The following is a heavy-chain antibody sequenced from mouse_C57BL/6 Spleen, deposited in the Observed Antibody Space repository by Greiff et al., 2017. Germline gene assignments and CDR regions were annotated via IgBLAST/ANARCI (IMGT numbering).Heavy chain of an antibody. V-gene: IGHV5-17*01. CDR3: ARSGYSNFYAMDY. CDR2: ISSGSSTI. J-gene: IGHJ4*01. D-gene: IGHD2-5*01. CDR1: GFTFSDYG. Sequence: DVMLVESGGGLVKPGGSLKLSCAASGFTFSDYGMHWVRQAPEKGLEWVAYISSGSSTIYYADTVKGRFTISRDNAKNTLFLQMTSLRSEDTAMYYCARSGYSNFYAMDYWGQGTSVTVSS.